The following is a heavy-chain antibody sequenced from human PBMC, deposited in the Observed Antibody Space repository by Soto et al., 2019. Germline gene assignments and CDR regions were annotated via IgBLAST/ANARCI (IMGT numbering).Heavy chain of an antibody. Sequence: QSTLKESGPTLVKPTQTLTLTCTFSGFSLTTSGVGVGWIRQPPGKALEWLALIYWDDDKRSRPSLKRRLTITKDTSTDQVVRTTATMDAVDTGPDYCAHRRAIFGVVYCLDGWGHGTTVIV. J-gene: IGHJ6*02. CDR3: AHRRAIFGVVYCLDG. CDR2: IYWDDDK. CDR1: GFSLTTSGVG. V-gene: IGHV2-5*02. D-gene: IGHD3-3*01.